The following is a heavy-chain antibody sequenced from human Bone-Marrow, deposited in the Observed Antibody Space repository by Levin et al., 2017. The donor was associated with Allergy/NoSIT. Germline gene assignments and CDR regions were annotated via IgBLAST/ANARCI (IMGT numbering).Heavy chain of an antibody. J-gene: IGHJ6*02. CDR1: GFSLSHPRMA. CDR3: ARIGYYHDSTGYYSPYDYYAMDV. CDR2: IFSNGEK. V-gene: IGHV2-26*01. D-gene: IGHD3-22*01. Sequence: SGPTLVKPTETLALTCTVSGFSLSHPRMAVSWVRQPPGKALEWLADIFSNGEKSYSTSLRSRLTVSKDTPNSQVVLIMTNMDPVDTATYFCARIGYYHDSTGYYSPYDYYAMDVWGQGTTVTVSS.